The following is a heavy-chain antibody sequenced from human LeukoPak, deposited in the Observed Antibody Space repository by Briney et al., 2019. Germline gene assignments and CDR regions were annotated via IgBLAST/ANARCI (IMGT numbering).Heavy chain of an antibody. Sequence: SETLSLTCTVSGGSISSSSYYWGCIRQPPGKGLEWIGSIYYSGSTYYNPSLKSRVTISVDTFKNQFSLKLSSVTAADTAVYYCARRVVVVAATGNWFDPWGQGTLVTVSS. CDR3: ARRVVVVAATGNWFDP. CDR1: GGSISSSSYY. D-gene: IGHD2-15*01. CDR2: IYYSGST. J-gene: IGHJ5*02. V-gene: IGHV4-39*01.